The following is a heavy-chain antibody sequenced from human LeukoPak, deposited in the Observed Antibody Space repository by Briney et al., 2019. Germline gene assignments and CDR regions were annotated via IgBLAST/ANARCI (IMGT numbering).Heavy chain of an antibody. CDR3: ARVLRGYSSSWYSRDPYYFDH. D-gene: IGHD6-13*01. CDR1: GYTFTSYA. Sequence: ASVKVSCKASGYTFTSYAMNWVRQAPGQGLEWMGWINTNTGNPTYAQGFTGRFVFSLDTSVSTAYLQISSLKAEDTAVYYCARVLRGYSSSWYSRDPYYFDHWGQGTLVTVSS. J-gene: IGHJ4*02. CDR2: INTNTGNP. V-gene: IGHV7-4-1*02.